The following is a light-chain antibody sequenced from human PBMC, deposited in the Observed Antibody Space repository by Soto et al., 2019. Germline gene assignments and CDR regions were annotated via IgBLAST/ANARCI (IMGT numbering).Light chain of an antibody. CDR2: AAS. CDR1: QSISSY. Sequence: DIQMTQSPSSLSASVGDRVTITCRASQSISSYLNWYQQKPGKAPKLLIYAASRYQSGAPSRFSGSGSGTDFTLTISSLQPEDFATYFCQQSYSTPRTFGQGTKVEIK. J-gene: IGKJ1*01. V-gene: IGKV1-39*01. CDR3: QQSYSTPRT.